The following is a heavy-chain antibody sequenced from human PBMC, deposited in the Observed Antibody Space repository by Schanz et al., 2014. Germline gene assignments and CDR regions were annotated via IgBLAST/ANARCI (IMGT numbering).Heavy chain of an antibody. CDR3: AKARRKSNCSGGRCFHYSYYGMDV. D-gene: IGHD2-15*01. Sequence: QVQLVESGGGVVQPGRSLRLSCAASGFIFSSYGLHWVRQAPGKGLEWVAFIWYDGSNKYYADSVKGRFTISRDNSKNPLYLQRNSLRAEDTAVYYCAKARRKSNCSGGRCFHYSYYGMDVWGQGTTVTVSS. J-gene: IGHJ6*02. V-gene: IGHV3-33*06. CDR2: IWYDGSNK. CDR1: GFIFSSYG.